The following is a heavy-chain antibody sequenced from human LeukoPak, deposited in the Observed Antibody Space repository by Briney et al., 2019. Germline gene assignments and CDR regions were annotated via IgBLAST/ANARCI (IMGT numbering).Heavy chain of an antibody. Sequence: QPGGSLRLSCAASGFTVSSNYMSWVRQAPGKGLEWVSVIYSGGSTYYADSVKGRFTISRDNSKNTLYLQMNSLRAEDTAVYYCARDPSGHYYFDYWGQGTLVTVSS. V-gene: IGHV3-53*01. J-gene: IGHJ4*02. D-gene: IGHD3-3*02. CDR1: GFTVSSNY. CDR3: ARDPSGHYYFDY. CDR2: IYSGGST.